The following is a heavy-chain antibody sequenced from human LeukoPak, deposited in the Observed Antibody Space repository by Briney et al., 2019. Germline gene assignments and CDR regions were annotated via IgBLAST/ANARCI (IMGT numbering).Heavy chain of an antibody. V-gene: IGHV4-39*01. J-gene: IGHJ6*04. D-gene: IGHD3-9*01. CDR3: ARDVLRYFGWLLFDQDTDV. Sequence: SSETLSLTCTVSGGSISSSSYYWGWIRQPPGKGLEWIGSIYYSGSTYYNPSLKSRVTISVDTSKNQFSLKLSSVTAADTAVYYCARDVLRYFGWLLFDQDTDVWGKGTTVTVSS. CDR2: IYYSGST. CDR1: GGSISSSSYY.